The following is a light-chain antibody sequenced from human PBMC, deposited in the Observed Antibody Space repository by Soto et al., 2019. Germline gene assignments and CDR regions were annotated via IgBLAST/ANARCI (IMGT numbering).Light chain of an antibody. Sequence: EITLSRSAGTRALSPCGGATLSCRASQRVSKNYLAWYQQKPGQAPRLLIYGASSRATGIPARFTGSGYGTDFTLTISRLEPEDFAVYYCQQYGISPGFTFGHGTKVDIK. CDR3: QQYGISPGFT. V-gene: IGKV3-20*01. CDR2: GAS. CDR1: QRVSKNY. J-gene: IGKJ3*01.